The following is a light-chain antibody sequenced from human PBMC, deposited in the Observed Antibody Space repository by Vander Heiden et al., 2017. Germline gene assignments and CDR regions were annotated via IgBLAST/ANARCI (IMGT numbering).Light chain of an antibody. CDR3: QQANSFPFT. CDR1: QGISSW. Sequence: DIQMTQSPSPVSASVGDRVTITCRASQGISSWLVWYQQKPGKAPKLLIYAASSLQSGVPSRFSGSGSGTDFTLTISSLQPEDFATYYCQQANSFPFTFGPGTKVDIK. CDR2: AAS. V-gene: IGKV1-12*01. J-gene: IGKJ3*01.